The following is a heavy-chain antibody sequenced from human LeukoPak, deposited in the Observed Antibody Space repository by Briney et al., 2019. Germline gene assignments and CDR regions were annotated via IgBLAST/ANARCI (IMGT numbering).Heavy chain of an antibody. CDR1: GFTFSSYW. CDR2: IKQDGSEK. V-gene: IGHV3-7*03. J-gene: IGHJ3*02. CDR3: ARDTCSGGSCYVDAFDI. D-gene: IGHD2-15*01. Sequence: GGSLRLSCAASGFTFSSYWMSWVRQAPGKGLEWVANIKQDGSEKYYVDSVKGRFTISRDNAKNSLYVQMNSLRADDTAVCYCARDTCSGGSCYVDAFDIWGQGTMVTVSS.